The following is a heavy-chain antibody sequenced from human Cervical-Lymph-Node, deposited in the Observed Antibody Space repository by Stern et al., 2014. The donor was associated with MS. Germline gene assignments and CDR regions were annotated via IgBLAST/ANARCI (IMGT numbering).Heavy chain of an antibody. CDR1: GYTFTTYG. D-gene: IGHD2-8*01. Sequence: QVQLVESGTEVKKPGASVLVSCKASGYTFTTYGITWVRQAPGQGLEWMGWISADSGNTKYAQKFQDRVTMPRDTTTGTAYMEVRSLRSEGTAVYYCARDKMHAFDYWGQGTQVTVPS. CDR3: ARDKMHAFDY. J-gene: IGHJ4*02. CDR2: ISADSGNT. V-gene: IGHV1-18*01.